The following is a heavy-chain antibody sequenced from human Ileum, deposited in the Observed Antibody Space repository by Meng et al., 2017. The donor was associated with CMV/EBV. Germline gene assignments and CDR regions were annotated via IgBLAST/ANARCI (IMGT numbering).Heavy chain of an antibody. CDR3: ARSFNWNAGRGFDY. CDR1: GYTLTGKY. V-gene: IGHV1-2*06. Sequence: ASGYTLTGKYMHWVRQAPGQGLEWMGRINPNSGATNYAQKFQGRVTLTRDTSISTAYMELSSLRSDDTAVYYCARSFNWNAGRGFDYWGQGTLVTVSS. J-gene: IGHJ4*02. CDR2: INPNSGAT. D-gene: IGHD1-20*01.